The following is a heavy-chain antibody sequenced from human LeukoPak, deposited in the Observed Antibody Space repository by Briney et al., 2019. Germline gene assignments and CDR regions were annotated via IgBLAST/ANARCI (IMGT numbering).Heavy chain of an antibody. V-gene: IGHV1-18*01. CDR3: AWGDTAMAPVGY. J-gene: IGHJ4*02. CDR2: ISAYNGNT. D-gene: IGHD5-18*01. Sequence: ASVKVSCKASGYTFISYGISWVRQAPGQGLEWMGWISAYNGNTNYAQKLQGRDTMTTDTSTSTAYMELRSLRSDDTAVYYCAWGDTAMAPVGYWGQGTLVTVSS. CDR1: GYTFISYG.